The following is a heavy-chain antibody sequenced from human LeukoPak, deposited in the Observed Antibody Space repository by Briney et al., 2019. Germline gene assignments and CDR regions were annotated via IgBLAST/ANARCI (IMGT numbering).Heavy chain of an antibody. D-gene: IGHD3-10*01. Sequence: GGSLRLSCAASGFSFSSYAMSWVRQAPEKGLEWVSAISGSGGSTYYADSVKGRFTISRDNSKNTLYLQMNSLRAEDTAVYYCAKDYYGSGSHLDYWGQGTLVTVSS. CDR2: ISGSGGST. CDR1: GFSFSSYA. CDR3: AKDYYGSGSHLDY. J-gene: IGHJ4*02. V-gene: IGHV3-23*01.